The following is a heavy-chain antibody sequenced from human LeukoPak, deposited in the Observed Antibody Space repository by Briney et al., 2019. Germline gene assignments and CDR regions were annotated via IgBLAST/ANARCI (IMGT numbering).Heavy chain of an antibody. CDR1: GGSISSYY. V-gene: IGHV4-4*09. J-gene: IGHJ6*03. Sequence: PSETLSLTWTVAGGSISSYYWSWIRQPPGKGLEWIGYIYTSGSTNYNPSLKSRVTISVDTSKNQFSLKLSSVTAADTAVYYCARHLPNYYYYYMDVWGKGTTVTVSS. CDR2: IYTSGST. CDR3: ARHLPNYYYYYMDV.